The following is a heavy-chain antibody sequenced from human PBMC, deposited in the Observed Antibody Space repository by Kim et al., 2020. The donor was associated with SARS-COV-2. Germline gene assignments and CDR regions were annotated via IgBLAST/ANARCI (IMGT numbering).Heavy chain of an antibody. CDR3: ARPFQEWLLVDAFDI. CDR1: GFTFSSYG. V-gene: IGHV3-33*01. J-gene: IGHJ3*02. Sequence: GGSLRLSCAASGFTFSSYGMHWVRQAPGKGLEWVAVIWYDGSNKYYADSVKGRFTISRDNSKNTLYLQMNSLRAEDTAVYYCARPFQEWLLVDAFDIWGQGTMVTASS. D-gene: IGHD3-3*01. CDR2: IWYDGSNK.